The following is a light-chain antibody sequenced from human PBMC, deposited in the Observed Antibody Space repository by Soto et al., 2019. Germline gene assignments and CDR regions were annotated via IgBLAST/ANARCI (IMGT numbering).Light chain of an antibody. V-gene: IGKV3-15*01. J-gene: IGKJ1*01. CDR1: QSVSSY. Sequence: EIVMTQSPVTLSVSPGERATLSCRASQSVSSYLAWYQQKPGQAPRLLIYGASTRATGIPAKFSGSGSGTEFTLAISSLQSEDFAVYYCLQYNTWPRTFGQGTKVEIK. CDR3: LQYNTWPRT. CDR2: GAS.